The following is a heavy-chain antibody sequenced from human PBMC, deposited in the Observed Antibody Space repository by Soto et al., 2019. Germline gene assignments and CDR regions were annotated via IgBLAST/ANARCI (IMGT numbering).Heavy chain of an antibody. CDR3: ARAQPSYSSSWYYFDY. D-gene: IGHD6-13*01. CDR1: GYPLTDLS. CDR2: FDAEDGNT. V-gene: IGHV1-24*01. J-gene: IGHJ4*02. Sequence: ASVKVSCKVSGYPLTDLSMHWVRQAPGKGLEWMGGFDAEDGNTIYAQKFQGRVTMTRDTSASTAYMELSSLRSEDTAVYYCARAQPSYSSSWYYFDYWGQGTLVTVSS.